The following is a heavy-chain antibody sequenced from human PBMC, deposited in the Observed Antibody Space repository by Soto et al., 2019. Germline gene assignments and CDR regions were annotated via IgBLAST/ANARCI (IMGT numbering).Heavy chain of an antibody. CDR1: GFTLNGYA. D-gene: IGHD6-13*01. J-gene: IGHJ6*02. CDR2: RSSERSDQ. Sequence: GGYLRLSCSASGFTLNGYAMPWVRHAPGKGLEGVAVRSSERSDQSYAESVKGRFTSARDNSKNSLFREMSSRSAENTTEYYCARGRGRIAAGVYRHYLHGTHVWGPGISV. CDR3: ARGRGRIAAGVYRHYLHGTHV. V-gene: IGHV3-30*04.